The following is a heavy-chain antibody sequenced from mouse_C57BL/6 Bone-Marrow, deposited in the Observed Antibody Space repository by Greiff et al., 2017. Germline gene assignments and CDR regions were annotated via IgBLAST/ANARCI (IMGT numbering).Heavy chain of an antibody. J-gene: IGHJ1*03. CDR3: TAIYYGNYLYWYFDV. D-gene: IGHD2-1*01. CDR2: IDPETGGT. Sequence: VQLQQSGAELVRPGASVTLSCKASGYTFTDYEMHWVQQTPVHGLEWIGAIDPETGGTAYNQKFKGKAILTADKSSSTAYMELRSLTSEDSAVYYCTAIYYGNYLYWYFDVWGTGTTVTVSS. V-gene: IGHV1-15*01. CDR1: GYTFTDYE.